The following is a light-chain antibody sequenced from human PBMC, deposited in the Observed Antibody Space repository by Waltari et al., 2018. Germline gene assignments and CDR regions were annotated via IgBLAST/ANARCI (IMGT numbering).Light chain of an antibody. Sequence: QSALTQPASVSGSPGPSITISCTGTSSDVGAYNYVSWYQQHPGKAPKLMIFDVSIRPSGVSNRFSGSKSGNTASLTISGLQAEDEADYYCSSYISSSTLELFGGGTSLTVL. J-gene: IGLJ2*01. V-gene: IGLV2-14*03. CDR1: SSDVGAYNY. CDR3: SSYISSSTLEL. CDR2: DVS.